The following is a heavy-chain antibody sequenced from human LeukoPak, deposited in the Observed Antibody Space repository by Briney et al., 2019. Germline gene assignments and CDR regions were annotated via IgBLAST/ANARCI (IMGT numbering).Heavy chain of an antibody. D-gene: IGHD1-1*01. CDR2: INPSGSTT. Sequence: AAVKDTCMASGYTFTSYFMHWVRQAPGQGLEWLGMINPSGSTTTYAQKFQGRVTMTRDTSTSTVYMELSSLRSEDTAVYYCASETSDSWGRGTL. CDR3: ASETSDS. J-gene: IGHJ5*01. CDR1: GYTFTSYF. V-gene: IGHV1-46*01.